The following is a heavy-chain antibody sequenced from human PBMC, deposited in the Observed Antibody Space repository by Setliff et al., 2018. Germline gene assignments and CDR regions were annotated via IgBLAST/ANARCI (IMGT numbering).Heavy chain of an antibody. D-gene: IGHD3-16*01. J-gene: IGHJ4*02. CDR2: ISPYSGES. CDR1: GFRFTSFG. Sequence: ASVKVSCKTSGFRFTSFGFSWVRQAPGQGLEWMGWISPYSGESKYAQKFQDRLTVTADTSTKTIYMELRSLTSDDTAVYFCTRSRGPRVVLAADFDSWGQGTPVTVSS. CDR3: TRSRGPRVVLAADFDS. V-gene: IGHV1-18*04.